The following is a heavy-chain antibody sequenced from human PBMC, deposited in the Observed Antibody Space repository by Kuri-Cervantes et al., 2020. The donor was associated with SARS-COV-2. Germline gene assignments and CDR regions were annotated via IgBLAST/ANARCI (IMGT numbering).Heavy chain of an antibody. J-gene: IGHJ6*02. Sequence: GSLRLSCTVSGDSITNYYWNWIRQPPGKGLEWIGYTYYSESITYNPSLKSRVTISADTSKNQISLKLSSVTAADTAIYYCARAAGYIDGSYYYYGLDVWGQGTTVTVSS. CDR2: TYYSESI. V-gene: IGHV4-59*01. CDR3: ARAAGYIDGSYYYYGLDV. D-gene: IGHD5-18*01. CDR1: GDSITNYY.